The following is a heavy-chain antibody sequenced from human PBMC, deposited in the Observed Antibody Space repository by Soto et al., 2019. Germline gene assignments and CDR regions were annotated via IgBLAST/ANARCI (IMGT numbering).Heavy chain of an antibody. CDR3: ASMGYHYGSGSYPLDY. V-gene: IGHV4-59*08. Sequence: QVQLQESGPGLVKPSETLSLTCTVSGGSISSYYWTWIRQPPGKGLEWIGFIYNSGSTHYNPSLRSRVTKSVDTSKNQFSLKLRSVRAADTAVYYCASMGYHYGSGSYPLDYWGQGTLVTVSS. D-gene: IGHD3-10*01. CDR2: IYNSGST. J-gene: IGHJ4*02. CDR1: GGSISSYY.